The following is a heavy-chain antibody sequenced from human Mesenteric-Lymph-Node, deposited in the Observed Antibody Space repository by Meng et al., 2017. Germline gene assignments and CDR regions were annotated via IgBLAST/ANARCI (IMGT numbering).Heavy chain of an antibody. V-gene: IGHV5-51*01. D-gene: IGHD3-22*01. CDR2: IYPSDSDT. CDR3: ARPFYDSSGYYYFDY. Sequence: GESLKISCQAYGYRFSNSWIAWVRQRPGKGLEYMGIIYPSDSDTRYSPSFQGQVTISADNSISTTYLHWSSLEASDTAMYYCARPFYDSSGYYYFDYWGQGTLVTVSS. CDR1: GYRFSNSW. J-gene: IGHJ4*02.